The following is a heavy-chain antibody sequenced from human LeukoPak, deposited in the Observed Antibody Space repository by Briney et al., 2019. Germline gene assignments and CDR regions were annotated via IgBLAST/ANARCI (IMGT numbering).Heavy chain of an antibody. Sequence: ASVTVSFRSSGFTFIDYYIHWVRQAPGKGLEWMGRVNPEDGERTYAEKFQGRVTITADTSTDTACMELSGLRSEDTAVYYCATEGYCTGISCYRSWGQGTLVTVSS. J-gene: IGHJ5*02. CDR3: ATEGYCTGISCYRS. CDR1: GFTFIDYY. V-gene: IGHV1-69-2*01. D-gene: IGHD2-2*01. CDR2: VNPEDGER.